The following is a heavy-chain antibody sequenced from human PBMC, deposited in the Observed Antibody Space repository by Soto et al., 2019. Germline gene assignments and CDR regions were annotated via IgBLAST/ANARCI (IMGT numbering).Heavy chain of an antibody. D-gene: IGHD3-3*01. V-gene: IGHV3-30*18. CDR3: AKDHGGANFAYYDFWSGYYIDYYGMDA. J-gene: IGHJ6*02. Sequence: TGGSLRLSCAASGFTFSSYGMHWVRQAPGKGLEWVAVISYDGSNKYYADSVKGRFTISRDNSKNTLYLQMNSLRAEDTAVYYCAKDHGGANFAYYDFWSGYYIDYYGMDAWGQGTTVTVSS. CDR2: ISYDGSNK. CDR1: GFTFSSYG.